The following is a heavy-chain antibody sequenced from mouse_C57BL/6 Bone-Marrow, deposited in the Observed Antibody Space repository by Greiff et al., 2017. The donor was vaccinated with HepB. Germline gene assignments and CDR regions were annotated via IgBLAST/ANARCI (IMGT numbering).Heavy chain of an antibody. J-gene: IGHJ4*01. CDR2: IYPGDGDT. CDR1: GYAFSSSW. CDR3: ARWGDAMDY. V-gene: IGHV1-82*01. Sequence: VQLVESGPELVKPGASVKISCKASGYAFSSSWMNWVKQRPGKGLEWIGRIYPGDGDTNYNGKFKGKATLTADKSSSTAYMQLSSLTSEDSAVYFCARWGDAMDYWGQGTSVTVSS.